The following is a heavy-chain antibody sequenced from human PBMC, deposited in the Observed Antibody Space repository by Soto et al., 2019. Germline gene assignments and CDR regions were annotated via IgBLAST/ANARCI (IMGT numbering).Heavy chain of an antibody. J-gene: IGHJ4*02. D-gene: IGHD6-13*01. CDR1: GFTFSNAW. CDR2: ISSSGGST. V-gene: IGHV3-23*01. Sequence: GGSLRLSCAASGFTFSNAWMSWVRQAPGKGLEWVSAISSSGGSTYYADSVKGRFTFSRDNSKNTLYLQMNSLRAEDTAVYYCAKGSGSSWYSTWGQGTLVTVSS. CDR3: AKGSGSSWYST.